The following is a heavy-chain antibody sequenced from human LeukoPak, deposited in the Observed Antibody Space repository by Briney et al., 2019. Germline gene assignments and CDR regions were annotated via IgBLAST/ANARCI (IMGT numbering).Heavy chain of an antibody. CDR2: IYYSGST. V-gene: IGHV4-59*01. Sequence: SETLSLTCTVSGGSISSYYWSWIRQPPGKGLEWIGYIYYSGSTNYNPSLKSRVTISVDTSKNQFSLKLSSATAADTAVYYCARAYYYDSSGSQRAYYYYMDVWGKGTTVTVSS. CDR1: GGSISSYY. D-gene: IGHD3-22*01. CDR3: ARAYYYDSSGSQRAYYYYMDV. J-gene: IGHJ6*03.